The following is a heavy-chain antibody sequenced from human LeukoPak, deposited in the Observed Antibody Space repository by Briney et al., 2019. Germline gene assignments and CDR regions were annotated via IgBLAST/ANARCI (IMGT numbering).Heavy chain of an antibody. CDR3: TRGYYDRGPADY. J-gene: IGHJ4*02. CDR1: GYTFTNYY. Sequence: GASVKVSCKASGYTFTNYYMHWVRQAPGQGLEWMGVINPSSLGTTYAQRFQGRVTMTTDTSTSTVYMDLSSLRSEDTAVYYCTRGYYDRGPADYWGQGTLVTVSS. CDR2: INPSSLGT. V-gene: IGHV1-46*01. D-gene: IGHD3-22*01.